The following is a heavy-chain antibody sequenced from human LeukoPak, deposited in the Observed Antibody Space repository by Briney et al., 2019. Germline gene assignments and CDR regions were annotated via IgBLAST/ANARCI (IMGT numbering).Heavy chain of an antibody. CDR3: ARDQWSSLVGATKAFDY. Sequence: PSETLSLTCTVSGGSISSSSYYWGWIRQPPGKGLEWIGSIYYSGSTYYNPSLKSRVTISVDTSKNQFSLKLSSVTAADTAVYYCARDQWSSLVGATKAFDYWGQGTLVTVSS. D-gene: IGHD1-26*01. J-gene: IGHJ4*02. CDR2: IYYSGST. CDR1: GGSISSSSYY. V-gene: IGHV4-39*02.